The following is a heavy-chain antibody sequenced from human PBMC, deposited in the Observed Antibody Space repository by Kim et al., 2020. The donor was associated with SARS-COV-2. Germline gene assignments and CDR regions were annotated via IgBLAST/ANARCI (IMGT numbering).Heavy chain of an antibody. D-gene: IGHD3-3*01. Sequence: SVKGRSTISRDNAKNSLYLQMSSLRAEDTAVYYCARDHRDFFLLGPTIDYWGQGTLVTVSS. J-gene: IGHJ4*02. CDR3: ARDHRDFFLLGPTIDY. V-gene: IGHV3-48*03.